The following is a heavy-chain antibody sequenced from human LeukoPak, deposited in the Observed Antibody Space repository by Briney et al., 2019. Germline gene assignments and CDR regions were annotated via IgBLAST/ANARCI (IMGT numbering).Heavy chain of an antibody. Sequence: ASVKVSCKASGYTFGSHDINWVRQATGQGLERMGWMNPNSGDTGFAQRFQGRVTMTWDTSISTAYMELSSLKSDDTAVYYCAREREEDGEPVAFDPWGQGTLVTVSS. D-gene: IGHD3-10*01. J-gene: IGHJ5*02. CDR2: MNPNSGDT. CDR3: AREREEDGEPVAFDP. CDR1: GYTFGSHD. V-gene: IGHV1-8*01.